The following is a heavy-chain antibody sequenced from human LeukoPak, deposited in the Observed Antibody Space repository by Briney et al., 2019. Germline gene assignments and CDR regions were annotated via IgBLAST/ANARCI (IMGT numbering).Heavy chain of an antibody. CDR1: GGSFSGYY. D-gene: IGHD3-22*01. V-gene: IGHV4-34*01. J-gene: IGHJ2*01. CDR3: ARDRSPYYDSSGYYTYWYFDL. Sequence: PSETLSLTCAVYGGSFSGYYWSWIRQPPGKGLEWIGSIYYSGSTYYNPSLKSRVTISVDTSKNQFSLKLSSVTAADTAVYYCARDRSPYYDSSGYYTYWYFDLWGRGTLVTVSS. CDR2: IYYSGST.